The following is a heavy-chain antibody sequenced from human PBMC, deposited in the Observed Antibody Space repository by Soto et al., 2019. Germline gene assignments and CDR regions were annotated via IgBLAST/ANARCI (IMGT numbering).Heavy chain of an antibody. CDR1: GVSVSSFTNY. D-gene: IGHD2-21*01. V-gene: IGHV4-4*02. CDR2: INHSGNT. J-gene: IGHJ6*02. Sequence: QVHLQESGPGQVKPSETLSLSCTVSGVSVSSFTNYWSWVRQSPGKGLEWIGEINHSGNTKYNPSLQGRVTMSVDTSKNQFSVRLRSVTAADAAVYYCASRSNIVVVDYYYYGMDVWGQGTTVTVSS. CDR3: ASRSNIVVVDYYYYGMDV.